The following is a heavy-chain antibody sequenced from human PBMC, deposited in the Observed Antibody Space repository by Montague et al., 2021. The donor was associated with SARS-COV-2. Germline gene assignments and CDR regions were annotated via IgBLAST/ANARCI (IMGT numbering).Heavy chain of an antibody. Sequence: SETLSLTCTVSGGSISSFYWSWFRQPPGKGLEWIGYISDSGSTNYNPSLTSRVTMSVDTSKNQFSLKVNSVTAADTAVYYCARLSSDIGGYFWFDPWGQGTLVSVSS. V-gene: IGHV4-59*08. J-gene: IGHJ5*02. CDR2: ISDSGST. CDR3: ARLSSDIGGYFWFDP. CDR1: GGSISSFY. D-gene: IGHD1-26*01.